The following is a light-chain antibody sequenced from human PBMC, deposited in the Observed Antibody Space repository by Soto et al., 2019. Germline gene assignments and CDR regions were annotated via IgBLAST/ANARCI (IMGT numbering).Light chain of an antibody. V-gene: IGKV3-11*01. J-gene: IGKJ5*01. Sequence: IVVTQSPATLSVSPEEIASLSCSASPSVTNFLAWYQQKPGQAPRLLIYGAFNRATGIPARFSGSGSGTDFTLTISSLEPEDSAVYYCQQRNVWPPVTFGQGTRLEIK. CDR1: PSVTNF. CDR3: QQRNVWPPVT. CDR2: GAF.